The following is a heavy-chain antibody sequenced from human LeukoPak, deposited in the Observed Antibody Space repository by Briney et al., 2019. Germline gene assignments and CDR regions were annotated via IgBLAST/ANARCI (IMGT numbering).Heavy chain of an antibody. CDR3: ARQDYVSAFDI. CDR2: FYYSGNT. CDR1: GGSISGYY. Sequence: NPSETLSLTCTVSGGSISGYYWSWIRQPPGKGLEWLGYFYYSGNTKYNPSLKSRATISLDTSKNEFSLKLTSVTAADTAVYYCARQDYVSAFDIWGQGTMVTVSS. V-gene: IGHV4-59*08. D-gene: IGHD4-17*01. J-gene: IGHJ3*02.